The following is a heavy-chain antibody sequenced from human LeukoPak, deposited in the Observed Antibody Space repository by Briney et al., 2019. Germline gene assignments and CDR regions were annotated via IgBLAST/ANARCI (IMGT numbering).Heavy chain of an antibody. CDR2: IKSKTDGGTT. V-gene: IGHV3-15*01. CDR1: GFTFSNAW. D-gene: IGHD2-2*01. J-gene: IGHJ5*02. Sequence: PGGSRRLSCAASGFTFSNAWMSWVRQAPGKGLEWVGRIKSKTDGGTTDYAAPVKGRFTISRDDSKNTLYLQMNSLKTEDTAVYYCTSLGYCSSTSCRRGNWFDPWGQGTLVTVSS. CDR3: TSLGYCSSTSCRRGNWFDP.